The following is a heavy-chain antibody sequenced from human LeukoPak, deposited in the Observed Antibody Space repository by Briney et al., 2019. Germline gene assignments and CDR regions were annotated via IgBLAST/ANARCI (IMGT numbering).Heavy chain of an antibody. V-gene: IGHV3-74*01. D-gene: IGHD3-22*01. J-gene: IGHJ4*02. CDR3: ARRAGDYSHPYDY. Sequence: GGSLRLSCAASGFTFSSYWMHWVRQAPGKGLVWVSRINSDGSSTSYADSVKGRFTISRDNSKNTLYLQVNSLRAEDTAVYYCARRAGDYSHPYDYWGQGTLVTVSS. CDR1: GFTFSSYW. CDR2: INSDGSST.